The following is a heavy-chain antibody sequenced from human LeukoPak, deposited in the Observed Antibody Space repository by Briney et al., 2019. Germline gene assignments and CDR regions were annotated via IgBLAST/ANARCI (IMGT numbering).Heavy chain of an antibody. Sequence: ASVKVSCKASGGTFSSYAISWVRQAPGQGLEWMGRINPIFGTANYAQKFQGRVTITTDESTSTAYMELSSLRSEDTAVYYCAREGDSYGLTYFDCWGQGTLVTVSS. D-gene: IGHD5-18*01. CDR3: AREGDSYGLTYFDC. CDR1: GGTFSSYA. J-gene: IGHJ4*02. V-gene: IGHV1-69*05. CDR2: INPIFGTA.